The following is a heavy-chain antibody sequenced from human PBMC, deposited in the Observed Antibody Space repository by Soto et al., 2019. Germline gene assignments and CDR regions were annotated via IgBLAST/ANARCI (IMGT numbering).Heavy chain of an antibody. CDR3: ARHEAGAAAAFDI. D-gene: IGHD6-13*01. CDR2: IYPRDSDT. Sequence: PGESLKISCQVSGYTFTSYWIAWVRQVPGKGLEWMGIIYPRDSDTRYSPSFQGQVTISADKSISIAYLQWSSLKASDNAMYCCARHEAGAAAAFDIWGQGTMVTVSS. V-gene: IGHV5-51*01. J-gene: IGHJ3*02. CDR1: GYTFTSYW.